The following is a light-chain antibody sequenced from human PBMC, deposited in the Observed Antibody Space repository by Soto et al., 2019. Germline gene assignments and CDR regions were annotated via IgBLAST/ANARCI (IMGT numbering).Light chain of an antibody. V-gene: IGKV3-11*01. CDR2: GTS. CDR3: QQRSHWLT. J-gene: IGKJ1*01. Sequence: EVVFTQSPATLSLSPRDRATLSCRASQTISTYLAWYQQKPGQAPRLLIYGTSTRVTGIPARFSGSGSGTEFTLTISSLEPEDFAVYYCQQRSHWLTFGQGTKVDI. CDR1: QTISTY.